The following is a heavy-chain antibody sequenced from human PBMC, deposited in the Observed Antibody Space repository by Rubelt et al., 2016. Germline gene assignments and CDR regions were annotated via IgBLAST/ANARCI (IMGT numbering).Heavy chain of an antibody. Sequence: EVQLVESGGGLVQPGGSLRLSCAASGFTFSEFWMHWVRQAPGKGLVWVSRISSDGIRTGYADSVQGRFTISRDNAKNTLYLEMHSLRAEDTAVYYCARALLLNSNWYYFDYWGQGTLVTVSS. CDR2: ISSDGIRT. D-gene: IGHD6-13*01. CDR3: ARALLLNSNWYYFDY. V-gene: IGHV3-74*01. CDR1: GFTFSEFW. J-gene: IGHJ4*02.